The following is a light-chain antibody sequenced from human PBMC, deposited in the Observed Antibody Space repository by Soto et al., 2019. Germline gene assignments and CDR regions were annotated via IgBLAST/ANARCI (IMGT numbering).Light chain of an antibody. CDR2: GAS. J-gene: IGKJ1*01. CDR3: QQYNNRTPWT. Sequence: EIVMTQSPATLSVSPGERATLSCRASQSVGSNLAWYQQKPGQAPRLLMYGASTRATGVPARFSGSGSGAEFTLTISSLQSEDFAVYYCQQYNNRTPWTFGQGTKVEIE. V-gene: IGKV3-15*01. CDR1: QSVGSN.